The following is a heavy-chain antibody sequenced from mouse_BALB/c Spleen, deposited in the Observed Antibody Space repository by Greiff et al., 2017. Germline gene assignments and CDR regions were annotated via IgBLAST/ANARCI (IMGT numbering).Heavy chain of an antibody. D-gene: IGHD2-4*01. CDR3: ARVITTAWFAY. CDR2: INPSTGYT. J-gene: IGHJ3*01. CDR1: GYTFTSYW. V-gene: IGHV1-7*01. Sequence: VKLQESGAELAKPGASVKMSCKASGYTFTSYWMHWVKQRPGQGLEWIGYINPSTGYTEYNQKFKDKATLTADKSSSTAYMQLSSLTSEDSAVYYCARVITTAWFAYWGQGTLVTVSA.